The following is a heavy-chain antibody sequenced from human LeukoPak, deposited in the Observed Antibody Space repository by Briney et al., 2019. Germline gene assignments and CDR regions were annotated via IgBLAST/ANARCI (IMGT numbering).Heavy chain of an antibody. V-gene: IGHV5-51*01. J-gene: IGHJ4*02. D-gene: IGHD6-19*01. Sequence: GESLQISCQGSGYSFTSDWIGWVRQMPGEGLEWMGIIYGGDSETRYSPSFQGQVTISADKSISTAYLQWSSLKASDTAMYYCARAAVPGTFSYFDYWGQGTLVTVSS. CDR2: IYGGDSET. CDR3: ARAAVPGTFSYFDY. CDR1: GYSFTSDW.